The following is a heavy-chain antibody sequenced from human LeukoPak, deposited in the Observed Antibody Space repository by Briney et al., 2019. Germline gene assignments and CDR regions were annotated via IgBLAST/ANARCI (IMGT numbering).Heavy chain of an antibody. V-gene: IGHV3-7*01. CDR3: ARAGSHWHYVY. J-gene: IGHJ4*02. CDR1: GFTFSSYW. D-gene: IGHD3-10*01. CDR2: INHNGNVN. Sequence: GGSLRLSCAASGFTFSSYWMNWARQAPGKGLEWVASINHNGNVNYYVDSVKGRFTISRDNAKNSLSLQMNNLRVEDTAVYYCARAGSHWHYVYWGQGTVVTVSS.